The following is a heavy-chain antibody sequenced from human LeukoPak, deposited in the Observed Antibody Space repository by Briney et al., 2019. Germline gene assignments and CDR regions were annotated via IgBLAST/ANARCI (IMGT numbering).Heavy chain of an antibody. J-gene: IGHJ4*02. CDR2: IKQDGSEK. V-gene: IGHV3-7*01. D-gene: IGHD3-16*01. CDR1: GFTFSSYW. Sequence: GGSLRLSCAASGFTFSSYWMHWVRQAPGKGLEWVANIKQDGSEKYYVDSVKGRFTISRDNARNSVYLQMNSLRGEDTAVYYCARAVDVADYWGQGTLVAVSS. CDR3: ARAVDVADY.